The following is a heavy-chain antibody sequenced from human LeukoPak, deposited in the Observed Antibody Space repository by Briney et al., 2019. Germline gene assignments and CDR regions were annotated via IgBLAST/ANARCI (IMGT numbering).Heavy chain of an antibody. V-gene: IGHV4-39*07. J-gene: IGHJ3*02. CDR1: GGSISSSSYY. CDR2: IYYSGST. D-gene: IGHD4-17*01. Sequence: SETLSLTCTVSGGSISSSSYYWGWIRQPPGKGLEWIGSIYYSGSTYYNPSLKSRVTISVDKSKNQFSLKLSSVTAADTAVYYCATLSGLYGDYGLVGAFDIWGQGTMVTVSS. CDR3: ATLSGLYGDYGLVGAFDI.